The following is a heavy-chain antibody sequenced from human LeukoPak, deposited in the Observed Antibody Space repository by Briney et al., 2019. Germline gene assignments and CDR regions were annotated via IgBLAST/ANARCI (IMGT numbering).Heavy chain of an antibody. CDR1: GFTFSSYA. CDR2: ISSSGGST. V-gene: IGHV3-23*01. Sequence: GGSLRLSCVASGFTFSSYAMSWVRQAPGKGLEWVSGISSSGGSTYYADSVKGRFTIPRDNSKDTLYLQMDSLRAEDTAVYYCARSAGLRCFDYWGLGTLVTVSS. D-gene: IGHD4-17*01. CDR3: ARSAGLRCFDY. J-gene: IGHJ4*02.